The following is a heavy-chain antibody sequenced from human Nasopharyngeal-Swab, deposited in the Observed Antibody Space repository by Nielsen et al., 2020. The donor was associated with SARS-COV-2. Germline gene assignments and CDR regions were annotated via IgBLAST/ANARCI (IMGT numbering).Heavy chain of an antibody. CDR2: IHSSGST. V-gene: IGHV4-59*11. J-gene: IGHJ4*02. Sequence: SETLSLTCTVSGGPVSGGSISSLYWSWIRQSPGKGLEWIGYIHSSGSTNYNPSLKSRVTISLDTTKNQFSLKLSSVTAADTAVYFCAREYYDILTGYSRFEYWGQGTLVTVSS. D-gene: IGHD3-9*01. CDR1: SGGPVSGGSISSLY. CDR3: AREYYDILTGYSRFEY.